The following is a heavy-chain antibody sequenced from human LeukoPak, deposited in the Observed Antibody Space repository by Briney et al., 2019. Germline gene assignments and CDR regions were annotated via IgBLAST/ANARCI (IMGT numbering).Heavy chain of an antibody. Sequence: SVKVSCKASGGTFNRYGFTWVRQAPGQGLEWMGGIIPFLGTPNYAQEFQGRVTITTDESTSTAYMEVSSLTSEDTAVYYCATTGQLVPDYYHYYMDVWGLGTTVTVSS. V-gene: IGHV1-69*05. CDR3: ATTGQLVPDYYHYYMDV. CDR1: GGTFNRYG. D-gene: IGHD6-6*01. CDR2: IIPFLGTP. J-gene: IGHJ6*03.